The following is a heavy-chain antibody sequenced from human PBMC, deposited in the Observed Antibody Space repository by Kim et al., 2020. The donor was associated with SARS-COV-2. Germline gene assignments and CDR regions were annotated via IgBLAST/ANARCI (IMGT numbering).Heavy chain of an antibody. CDR2: ANPKSEER. CDR1: GYTFTTFH. Sequence: ASVKVSCKASGYTFTTFHMHWVRQAPGQGLEWMGWANPKSEERGFAQTFQGRVTLTRDTSISTAYMELSGLRSEDTAIYYCARSGYTSAHTGLDLWGQGTPVTVSS. CDR3: ARSGYTSAHTGLDL. D-gene: IGHD5-18*01. J-gene: IGHJ5*02. V-gene: IGHV1-8*01.